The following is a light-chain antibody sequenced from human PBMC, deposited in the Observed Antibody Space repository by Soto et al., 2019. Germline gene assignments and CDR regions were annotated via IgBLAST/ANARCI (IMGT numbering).Light chain of an antibody. CDR3: SSFAGSGHPDL. CDR2: EVT. Sequence: QSALTQPPSASGSLGQSVTISCTGTSSDVGGYNYVSWYQQHPGKAPKLMIYEVTKRPPGVPDRFSGSKSGNTASLTVSGLPAEEEADYCCSSFAGSGHPDLLGGGTKLTVL. J-gene: IGLJ2*01. V-gene: IGLV2-8*01. CDR1: SSDVGGYNY.